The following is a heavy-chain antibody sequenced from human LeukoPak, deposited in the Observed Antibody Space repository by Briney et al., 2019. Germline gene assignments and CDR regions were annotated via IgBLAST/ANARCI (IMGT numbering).Heavy chain of an antibody. CDR2: IRYDGSNK. J-gene: IGHJ4*02. V-gene: IGHV3-30*02. Sequence: PGGSLRLSCAASGFTFSSYGMHWVRQAPGKGLEWVAFIRYDGSNKYYADSVKGRFTIFRDNSKNTLNLHMNSLRAEDTAVYYCAKDPTHYRVWDYYETIGLSYWGQGTLVTVSS. D-gene: IGHD3-22*01. CDR1: GFTFSSYG. CDR3: AKDPTHYRVWDYYETIGLSY.